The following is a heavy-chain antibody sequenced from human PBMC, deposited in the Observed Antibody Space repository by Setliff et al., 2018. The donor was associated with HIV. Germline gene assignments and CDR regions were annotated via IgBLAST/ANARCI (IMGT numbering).Heavy chain of an antibody. CDR3: ARTHPVDLLPED. CDR2: IGVVTPDT. D-gene: IGHD2-21*01. V-gene: IGHV1-18*01. J-gene: IGHJ4*01. Sequence: ASVKVSCKASGYTFKYYDMCWVRQAPGQGLEWLGWIGVVTPDTKYAEKFQGRLTLTTDTTTNTGYMELRNLRSDDTAVYYCARTHPVDLLPEDWGQGTLVTVSS. CDR1: GYTFKYYD.